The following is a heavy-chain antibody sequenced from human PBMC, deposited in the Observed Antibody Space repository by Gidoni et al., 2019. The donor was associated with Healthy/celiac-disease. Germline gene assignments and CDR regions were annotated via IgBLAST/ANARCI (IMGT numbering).Heavy chain of an antibody. V-gene: IGHV1-3*01. Sequence: QVQLVQSGAEVKKPGASVKVSCKASGYTFTSYAMHWVRQAPGQRLEWMGWINAGNGNTKYSQKCQGRVTITRDTSASTAYMELSSLRSEDTAVYYCARDPDRSEYQLLYGDAFDIWGQGTMVTVSS. J-gene: IGHJ3*02. CDR2: INAGNGNT. CDR1: GYTFTSYA. CDR3: ARDPDRSEYQLLYGDAFDI. D-gene: IGHD2-2*02.